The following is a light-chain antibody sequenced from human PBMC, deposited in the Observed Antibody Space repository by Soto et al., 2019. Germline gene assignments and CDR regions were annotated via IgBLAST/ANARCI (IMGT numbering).Light chain of an antibody. J-gene: IGLJ2*01. CDR2: DVS. CDR1: SSDVGGYNY. V-gene: IGLV2-14*01. CDR3: SSYTSSSTRV. Sequence: QSVLTQPTSVSGSPGQSITISCTGTSSDVGGYNYVSWYQQHPGKAPKLMIYDVSNRPSGVSNRFSASKSGNTASLTISGLQAEDEGDYYCSSYTSSSTRVFGGGTKLTVL.